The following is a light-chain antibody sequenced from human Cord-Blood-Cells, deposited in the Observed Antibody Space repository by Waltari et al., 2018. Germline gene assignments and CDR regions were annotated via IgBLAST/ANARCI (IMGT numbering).Light chain of an antibody. CDR3: CSYAGSSTVV. CDR1: SSDVGSYNL. J-gene: IGLJ2*01. CDR2: EGS. V-gene: IGLV2-23*01. Sequence: QSALTQPASVSGSPGQSITLSCTGTSSDVGSYNLVSWYQQHPGKAPKLMLYEGSKRPSGVSNRFSGSKSGNTASLTISGLQAEDEADYYCCSYAGSSTVVFGGGTKLTVL.